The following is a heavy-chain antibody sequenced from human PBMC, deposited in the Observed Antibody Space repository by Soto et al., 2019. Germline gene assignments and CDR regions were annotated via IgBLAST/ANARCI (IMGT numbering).Heavy chain of an antibody. CDR2: INHSGST. CDR3: ARDLYASIYDAFKI. J-gene: IGHJ3*02. Sequence: SETLSLTCAVYGGSFSGYYWSWIRQPPGKGLEWIGEINHSGSTNYNPSLKSRVTISVDTSKNQFSLRLTSVTAADTAVYYCARDLYASIYDAFKIWGQGTMVTVSS. D-gene: IGHD4-17*01. V-gene: IGHV4-34*01. CDR1: GGSFSGYY.